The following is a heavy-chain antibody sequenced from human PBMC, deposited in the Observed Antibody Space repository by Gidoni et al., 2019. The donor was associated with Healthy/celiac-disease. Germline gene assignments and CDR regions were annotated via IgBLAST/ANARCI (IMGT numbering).Heavy chain of an antibody. V-gene: IGHV3-23*01. CDR2: ISGSGGST. J-gene: IGHJ4*02. Sequence: EVQLLESGGGLVQPGGSLRLSCAASGFPFSSYAISWVRQAPGKGPEWVSAISGSGGSTDYADSGKGRFTISRDNYKNTLYLQMNSLRAEDTAVYYCAKALYDYGDYVSDYWGQGTLVTVSS. CDR3: AKALYDYGDYVSDY. CDR1: GFPFSSYA. D-gene: IGHD4-17*01.